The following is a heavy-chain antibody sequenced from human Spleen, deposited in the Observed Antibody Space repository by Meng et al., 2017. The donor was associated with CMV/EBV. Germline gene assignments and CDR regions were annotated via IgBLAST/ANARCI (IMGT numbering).Heavy chain of an antibody. D-gene: IGHD1-26*01. CDR2: IKQDGSEK. CDR3: ARLHSGSYRRFWFFDL. CDR1: GFTFSDYC. J-gene: IGHJ2*01. V-gene: IGHV3-7*01. Sequence: GESLKISCAASGFTFSDYCMSWVRQAPGKGLEWVANIKQDGSEKYYVDSVKGRFTISRDNAKNSLYLQMNSLRAEDTSVYYCARLHSGSYRRFWFFDLWGRGTLVTVSS.